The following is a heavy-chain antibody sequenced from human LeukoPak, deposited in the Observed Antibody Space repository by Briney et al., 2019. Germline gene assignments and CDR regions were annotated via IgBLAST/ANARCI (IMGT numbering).Heavy chain of an antibody. J-gene: IGHJ5*01. V-gene: IGHV3-53*01. CDR1: GFTVSSNY. D-gene: IGHD3-10*01. CDR2: IYSGGST. CDR3: ARSRQASGLFNS. Sequence: GGSLRLSCAASGFTVSSNYMSWVRQAPGKGLEWVSVIYSGGSTYYADSVKGRFTISRDNAKNSLYLQMNSLRAEDTAVYYCARSRQASGLFNSWGQGTLVVVSS.